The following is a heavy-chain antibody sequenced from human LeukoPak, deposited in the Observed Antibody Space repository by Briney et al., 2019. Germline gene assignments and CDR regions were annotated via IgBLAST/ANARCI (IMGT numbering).Heavy chain of an antibody. CDR3: ARVTGYMIEDYFDY. V-gene: IGHV4-59*01. CDR2: IYYSGST. D-gene: IGHD3-22*01. J-gene: IGHJ4*02. CDR1: GGSISSYY. Sequence: SETLSLTCTVSGGSISSYYWSWIRQPPGKGLERIGYIYYSGSTNYNSSLRSRVTISVDTSKNQFSLKLRSVTAAGTAVYYCARVTGYMIEDYFDYWGQGTLVTVSS.